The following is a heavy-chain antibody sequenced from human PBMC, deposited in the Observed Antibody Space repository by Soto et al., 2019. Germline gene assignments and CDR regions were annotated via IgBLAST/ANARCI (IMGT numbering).Heavy chain of an antibody. CDR1: GFSFSQHA. J-gene: IGHJ6*02. D-gene: IGHD2-8*01. CDR3: ARGLTNSTGGMEI. V-gene: IGHV3-30*04. Sequence: QVQLLESGGGVAQPGRSLRLSCAASGFSFSQHAMHWVRQAPGKGLEWVAVMSFDGTYKHYADSVRGRFTISRDNSKNTLFLQLDSLRPADTGAYYCARGLTNSTGGMEIWGQGTTVSVSS. CDR2: MSFDGTYK.